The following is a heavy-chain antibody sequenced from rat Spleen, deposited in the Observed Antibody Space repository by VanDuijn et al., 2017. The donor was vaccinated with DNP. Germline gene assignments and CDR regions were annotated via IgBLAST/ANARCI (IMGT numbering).Heavy chain of an antibody. V-gene: IGHV5-7*01. Sequence: EVQLVESGGGLVQPGRSLKLSCTASASSFSDYNMAWVRQAPKKGLEWVASISASGGSTSYRDSVKGRFTISRDNAKSTLYLQMDSLRSEDTATYYCAKEALRAPFDYWGQGIIVTVSS. D-gene: IGHD3-1*01. CDR1: ASSFSDYN. CDR2: ISASGGST. J-gene: IGHJ2*01. CDR3: AKEALRAPFDY.